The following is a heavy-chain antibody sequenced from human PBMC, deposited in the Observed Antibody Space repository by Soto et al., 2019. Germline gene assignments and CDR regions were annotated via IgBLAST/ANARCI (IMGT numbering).Heavy chain of an antibody. D-gene: IGHD3-3*01. Sequence: PLETLSLTCTVSGGSISSYYWSWIRQPPGKGLEWIGYINYRGSTNYNPSLKSRITMAVDTSKNQFSLKLSSVTAADTAVYFCVRGQPHRITIFEVVIRSYDYGMDVWGQGTTVTVSS. CDR1: GGSISSYY. CDR3: VRGQPHRITIFEVVIRSYDYGMDV. CDR2: INYRGST. J-gene: IGHJ6*02. V-gene: IGHV4-59*12.